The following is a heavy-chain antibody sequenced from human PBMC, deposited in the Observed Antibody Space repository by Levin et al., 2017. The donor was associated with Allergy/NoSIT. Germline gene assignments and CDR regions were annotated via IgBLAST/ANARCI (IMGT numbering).Heavy chain of an antibody. CDR3: AREYCSGGSCFTGRYYYYGMDV. Sequence: SVKVSCKASGGTFSSYAISWVRQAPGQGLEWMGGIIPIFGTANYAQKFQGRVTITADESTSTAYMELSSLRSEDTAVYYCAREYCSGGSCFTGRYYYYGMDVWGQGTTVTVSS. CDR1: GGTFSSYA. J-gene: IGHJ6*02. V-gene: IGHV1-69*13. D-gene: IGHD2-15*01. CDR2: IIPIFGTA.